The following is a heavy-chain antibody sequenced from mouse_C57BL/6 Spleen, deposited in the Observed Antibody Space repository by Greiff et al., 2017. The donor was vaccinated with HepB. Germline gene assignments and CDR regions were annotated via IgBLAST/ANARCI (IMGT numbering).Heavy chain of an antibody. D-gene: IGHD1-1*01. CDR1: GYSFTDYN. Sequence: VQLQQSGPELVKPGASVKISCKASGYSFTDYNMNWVKQSNGKSLEWIGVINPNYGTTSYNQKFKGKATLTVDQSSSTAYMQLNSLTSEDSAVYYCARGRDITTVVARDWYFDVWGTGTTVTVSS. CDR2: INPNYGTT. V-gene: IGHV1-39*01. CDR3: ARGRDITTVVARDWYFDV. J-gene: IGHJ1*03.